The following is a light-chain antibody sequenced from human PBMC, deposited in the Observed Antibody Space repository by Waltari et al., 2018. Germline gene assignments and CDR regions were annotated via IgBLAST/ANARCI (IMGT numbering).Light chain of an antibody. CDR1: KLGAKY. CDR2: QDS. Sequence: SYDLTQPPSVSVSPGQTASITCSGDKLGAKYACWYQQKPGQSPVLVIYQDSKRPSGIPERFSGSNSGNTATLTISGTQAMDEADYYCQAWDSRTYVFGTGTKVTVL. V-gene: IGLV3-1*01. J-gene: IGLJ1*01. CDR3: QAWDSRTYV.